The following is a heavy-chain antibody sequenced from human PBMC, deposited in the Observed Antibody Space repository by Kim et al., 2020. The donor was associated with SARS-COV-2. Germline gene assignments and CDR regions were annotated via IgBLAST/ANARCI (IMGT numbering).Heavy chain of an antibody. CDR3: ASGSGYDRYYYYGMDV. D-gene: IGHD5-12*01. V-gene: IGHV1-69*13. CDR2: IIPIFGTA. J-gene: IGHJ6*02. Sequence: SVKVSCKASGGTFSSYAISWVRQAPGQGLEWMGGIIPIFGTANYAQKFQGRVTITADESTSTAYMELSSLRSEDTAVYYCASGSGYDRYYYYGMDVWGQGTTVTVSS. CDR1: GGTFSSYA.